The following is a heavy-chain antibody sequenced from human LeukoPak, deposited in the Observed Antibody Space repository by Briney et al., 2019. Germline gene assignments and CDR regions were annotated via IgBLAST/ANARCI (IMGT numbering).Heavy chain of an antibody. D-gene: IGHD6-13*01. Sequence: GRSLRLSCAASGFTFSSYAMSWVRQAPGKGLEWVSALRGSGGSTYYADSVKGRFTSSRDNSKNTLYLQMNSLRAENTAVYYCAKGTAPKISVAGTIDYWGQGTLVTVSS. CDR1: GFTFSSYA. V-gene: IGHV3-23*01. J-gene: IGHJ4*02. CDR2: LRGSGGST. CDR3: AKGTAPKISVAGTIDY.